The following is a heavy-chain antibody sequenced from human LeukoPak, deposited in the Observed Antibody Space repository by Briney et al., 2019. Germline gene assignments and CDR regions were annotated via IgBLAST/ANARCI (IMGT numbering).Heavy chain of an antibody. Sequence: SKTLSLTCTVSGGSISSYYWSWIRQPPGKGLEWIGYIYYSGSTNYNPSLKSRVTISVDTSKNQFSLKLSSVTAADTAVYYCARAPYSSSWYPGNYYGMDAWGQGTTVTVSS. CDR2: IYYSGST. V-gene: IGHV4-59*01. CDR3: ARAPYSSSWYPGNYYGMDA. D-gene: IGHD6-13*01. J-gene: IGHJ6*02. CDR1: GGSISSYY.